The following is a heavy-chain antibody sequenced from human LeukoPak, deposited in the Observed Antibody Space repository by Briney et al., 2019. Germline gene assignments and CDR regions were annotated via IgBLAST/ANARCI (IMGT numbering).Heavy chain of an antibody. CDR3: AKDEYSSPDYFDY. CDR2: ISDSGGST. D-gene: IGHD6-6*01. J-gene: IGHJ4*02. Sequence: GESLRLSCAASGFTFSSYAVSWVRQAPGKGLAWVSAISDSGGSTQYADSVKGRFIISRDNSKNTLYLQMNSLRVEDTAVYYCAKDEYSSPDYFDYWGQGTLVTVSS. V-gene: IGHV3-23*01. CDR1: GFTFSSYA.